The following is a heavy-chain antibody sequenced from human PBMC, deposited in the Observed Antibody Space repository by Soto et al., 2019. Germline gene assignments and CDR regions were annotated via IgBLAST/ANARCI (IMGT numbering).Heavy chain of an antibody. CDR2: IGSGGDT. CDR3: TRQTPPTGMEV. D-gene: IGHD3-9*01. CDR1: GFTLSSYD. Sequence: EVQLVESGGGLVQPGGSLRLSCAASGFTLSSYDIHWVRQATGEGLAWVSGIGSGGDTHYADSVKGRFIISREDGKNSVYLQMNDLRVGDTAVYYCTRQTPPTGMEVGGQGATVTVSS. V-gene: IGHV3-13*01. J-gene: IGHJ6*02.